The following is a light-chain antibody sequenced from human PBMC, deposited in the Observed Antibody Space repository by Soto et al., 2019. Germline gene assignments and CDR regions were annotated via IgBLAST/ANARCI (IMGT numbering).Light chain of an antibody. CDR3: QQLDRYPFT. CDR1: QEISTY. CDR2: AAS. Sequence: DIQLTQSPSFLSASLGDRVTITCRASQEISTYLPWYQQKPGKAPNLLIYAASTLQTGVPSRFSGSGSGTEFTLTISSLQAEDFASYYCQQLDRYPFTFGGGTKVDI. V-gene: IGKV1-9*01. J-gene: IGKJ4*01.